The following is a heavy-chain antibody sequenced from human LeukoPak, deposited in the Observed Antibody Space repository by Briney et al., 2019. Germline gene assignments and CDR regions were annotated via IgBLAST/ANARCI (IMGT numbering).Heavy chain of an antibody. D-gene: IGHD3-3*01. CDR2: IIPMSGTA. Sequence: SVTVSCTASGGTFNNFAISWVRQAPGQGLEWVGGIIPMSGTANYAQKFQGRVTITADESTSTAYMELSSLRSEDTAIYYCASPVKYYDTWSGYPPFDYWGQGTLVTVSS. CDR3: ASPVKYYDTWSGYPPFDY. V-gene: IGHV1-69*13. J-gene: IGHJ4*02. CDR1: GGTFNNFA.